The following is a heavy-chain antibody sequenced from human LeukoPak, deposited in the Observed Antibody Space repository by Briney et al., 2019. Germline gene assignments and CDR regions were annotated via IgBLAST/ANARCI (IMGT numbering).Heavy chain of an antibody. CDR3: ARHPYYDSSGFDY. V-gene: IGHV4-34*01. D-gene: IGHD3-22*01. CDR2: INHSGST. Sequence: KPSETLSLTCAVYGGSFSGYYWSWIRQPPGKGLEWIGEINHSGSTNYNPSLKSRVTISVDTSKNQFSLKLSSVTAADTAVYYCARHPYYDSSGFDYWGQGTLVTVSS. J-gene: IGHJ4*02. CDR1: GGSFSGYY.